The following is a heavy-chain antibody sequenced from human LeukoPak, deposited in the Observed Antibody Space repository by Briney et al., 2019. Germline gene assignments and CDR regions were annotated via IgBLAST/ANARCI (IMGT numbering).Heavy chain of an antibody. CDR3: ARDALMVRGVIITRSFDY. CDR1: GGTFSSYA. D-gene: IGHD3-10*01. V-gene: IGHV1-69*01. J-gene: IGHJ4*02. CDR2: IIPIFGTA. Sequence: ASVKVSCKASGGTFSSYAISWVRQAPGQGLEWMGGIIPIFGTANYAQKFQGRVTITADESTSTAYMELSSLRSEDTAVYYCARDALMVRGVIITRSFDYWGQGTLVTVSS.